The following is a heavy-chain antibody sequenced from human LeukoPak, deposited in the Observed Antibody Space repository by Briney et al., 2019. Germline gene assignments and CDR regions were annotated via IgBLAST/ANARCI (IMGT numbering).Heavy chain of an antibody. Sequence: GGSLRLSCAASGFTFSSYGMHWVRQAPGKGLEWVAFIRYDGSNKYYADSVKGRFTISRDNSKNTLYLQMNSLRPEDTAVYYCAKMGVYSSSGSGYWGQGTLVTVSS. CDR2: IRYDGSNK. CDR1: GFTFSSYG. V-gene: IGHV3-30*02. J-gene: IGHJ4*02. CDR3: AKMGVYSSSGSGY. D-gene: IGHD6-13*01.